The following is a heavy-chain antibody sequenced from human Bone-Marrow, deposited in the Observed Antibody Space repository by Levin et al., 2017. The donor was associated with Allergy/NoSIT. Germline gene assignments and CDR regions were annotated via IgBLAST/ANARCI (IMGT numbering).Heavy chain of an antibody. V-gene: IGHV3-23*01. Sequence: SCAASGFTFSSYAMSWVRQAPGKGLEWVSAISGSGGSTYYADSVKGRFTISRDNSKNTLYLQMNSLRAEDTAVDYCAKDRLWAAAGGFDYWGQGTLVTVSS. D-gene: IGHD6-13*01. CDR3: AKDRLWAAAGGFDY. CDR1: GFTFSSYA. CDR2: ISGSGGST. J-gene: IGHJ4*02.